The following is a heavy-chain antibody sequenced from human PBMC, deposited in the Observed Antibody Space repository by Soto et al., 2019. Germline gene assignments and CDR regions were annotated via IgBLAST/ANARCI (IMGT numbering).Heavy chain of an antibody. D-gene: IGHD6-19*01. CDR1: GYTFTSYY. J-gene: IGHJ4*02. CDR3: AREFSRGWYLDY. Sequence: GASVKVSCKASGYTFTSYYMHWVRQAPGQGLEWMGIINPSGGSTSYAQKFQGRVTMTRDTSTSTVYMELRSLRSDDTAVYYCAREFSRGWYLDYWGQGTPVTVSS. CDR2: INPSGGST. V-gene: IGHV1-46*01.